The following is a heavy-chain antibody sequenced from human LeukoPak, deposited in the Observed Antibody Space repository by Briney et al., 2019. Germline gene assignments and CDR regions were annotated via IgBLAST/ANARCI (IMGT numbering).Heavy chain of an antibody. CDR2: IYPSGGST. Sequence: ASVKVSYKASGYTFTSYYMHWVPQGPEQGLEWVGIIYPSGGSTSYAQKFQGRVTMTRDTSTSTVYMELSSLRSEDTAVYYCGRGLIDWNYAVGWFDPWGEGTLVTVSS. CDR1: GYTFTSYY. CDR3: GRGLIDWNYAVGWFDP. D-gene: IGHD1-7*01. J-gene: IGHJ5*02. V-gene: IGHV1-46*01.